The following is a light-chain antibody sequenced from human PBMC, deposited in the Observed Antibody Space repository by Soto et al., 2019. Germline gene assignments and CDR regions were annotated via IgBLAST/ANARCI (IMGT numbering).Light chain of an antibody. CDR1: SRDVGAYDY. Sequence: QSALTQPASVSGSPGQSITISCTGTSRDVGAYDYVSWYLQYPDKAPQLLIYYVDHRPSGVSSRFSGSKSGNTASLTISGLQAEDEGDYYCCSYADGSSDFFGTGTKATVL. V-gene: IGLV2-14*03. J-gene: IGLJ1*01. CDR3: CSYADGSSDF. CDR2: YVD.